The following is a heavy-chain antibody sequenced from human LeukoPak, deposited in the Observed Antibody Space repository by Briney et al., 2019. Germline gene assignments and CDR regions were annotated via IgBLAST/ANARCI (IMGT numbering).Heavy chain of an antibody. V-gene: IGHV3-21*01. J-gene: IGHJ4*02. Sequence: GGSLRLSCAASGFTFSSYGMHWVRQAPGKGLEWVSSISSSSSYIYYADSVKGRFTISRDNAKNSLYLQMNSLRAEDTAVYYCARGSYCSGGSCYSGYWGQGTLVTVSS. CDR3: ARGSYCSGGSCYSGY. CDR1: GFTFSSYG. CDR2: ISSSSSYI. D-gene: IGHD2-15*01.